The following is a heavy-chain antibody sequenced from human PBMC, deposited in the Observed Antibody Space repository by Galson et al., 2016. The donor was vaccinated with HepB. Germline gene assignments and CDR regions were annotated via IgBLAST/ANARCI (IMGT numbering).Heavy chain of an antibody. V-gene: IGHV3-11*04. J-gene: IGHJ4*02. Sequence: SLRLSCAASGLTVSANYMSWVRQAPGKGLEWVSYISSSGRDIQYAGTVKGRFTSSRDNAKNSLLLQMNSLRVEDTAVYYCARDSGDWDSGYYRSFDYWGQGTLVTVSS. CDR2: ISSSGRDI. D-gene: IGHD4-17*01. CDR3: ARDSGDWDSGYYRSFDY. CDR1: GLTVSANY.